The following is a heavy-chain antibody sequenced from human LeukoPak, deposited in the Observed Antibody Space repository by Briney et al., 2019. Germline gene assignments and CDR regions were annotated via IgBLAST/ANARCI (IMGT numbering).Heavy chain of an antibody. CDR3: AREGSSWYVGSDY. D-gene: IGHD6-13*01. CDR2: INHSGST. CDR1: GGSFSGYY. Sequence: SETLSLTCAVYGGSFSGYYWSWIRQPPGKGLEWIGGINHSGSTNYNPSLKSRVTISVDTSKNQFSLKLSSVTAADTAVYYCAREGSSWYVGSDYWGQGTLVTVSS. J-gene: IGHJ4*02. V-gene: IGHV4-34*01.